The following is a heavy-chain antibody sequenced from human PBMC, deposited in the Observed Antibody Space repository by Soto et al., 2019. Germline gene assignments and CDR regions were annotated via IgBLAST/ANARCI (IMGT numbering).Heavy chain of an antibody. CDR1: GGTFSSYA. J-gene: IGHJ3*02. V-gene: IGHV1-69*13. CDR2: IIPIFGTA. CDR3: ARDPYGDSAFDI. Sequence: ASVKVSCKASGGTFSSYAISWVRQAPGQGLEWMGGIIPIFGTANYAQKFQGRVTITADESTSTAYMELSSLRSEDTAVYYCARDPYGDSAFDIWGQGTMVTVSS. D-gene: IGHD4-17*01.